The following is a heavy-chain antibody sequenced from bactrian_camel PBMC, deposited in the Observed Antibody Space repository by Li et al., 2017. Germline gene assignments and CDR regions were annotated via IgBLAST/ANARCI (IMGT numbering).Heavy chain of an antibody. CDR1: GFTFSSYD. CDR3: ATDLTSQFGGGLRGLFGY. CDR2: INSGGDST. D-gene: IGHD2*01. J-gene: IGHJ6*01. V-gene: IGHV3S40*01. Sequence: VQLVESGGGSVQAGETLRLSCTASGFTFSSYDMSWVRQAPGKGLEWVSGINSGGDSTYYAVSVKGRFTISRDNAKNSVYLQTNSLNAEDTAQYYCATDLTSQFGGGLRGLFGYWCHGTQVTVS.